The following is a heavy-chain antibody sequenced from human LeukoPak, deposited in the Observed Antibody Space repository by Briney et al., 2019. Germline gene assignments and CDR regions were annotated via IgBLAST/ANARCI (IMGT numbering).Heavy chain of an antibody. Sequence: SVKVTCKASGGTFSSYAISWVRQAPGQGLEWMGGIIPIFGTANYAQKFQGRVTITADESTSTAYMELSSLRSEDTAVYYCARDRRPYYYDSSGYSIDFDYWGQGTLVTVSS. V-gene: IGHV1-69*13. CDR1: GGTFSSYA. D-gene: IGHD3-22*01. CDR2: IIPIFGTA. CDR3: ARDRRPYYYDSSGYSIDFDY. J-gene: IGHJ4*02.